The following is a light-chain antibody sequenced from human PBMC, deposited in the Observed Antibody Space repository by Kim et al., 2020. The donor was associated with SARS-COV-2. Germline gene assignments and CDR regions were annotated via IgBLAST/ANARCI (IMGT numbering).Light chain of an antibody. J-gene: IGLJ2*01. CDR1: SSNIGSNY. V-gene: IGLV1-47*01. CDR3: AAWDDSLSGPL. Sequence: GQRVTISCSGRSSNIGSNYVYWYQQLPGTAPKLLSYRNNQRPSGVPDRFSGSKSGTSASLAISGLRSEDEADYYCAAWDDSLSGPLFGGGTQLTVL. CDR2: RNN.